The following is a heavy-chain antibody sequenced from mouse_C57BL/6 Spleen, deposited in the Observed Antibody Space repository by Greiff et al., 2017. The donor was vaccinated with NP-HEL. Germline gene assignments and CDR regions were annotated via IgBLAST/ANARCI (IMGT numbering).Heavy chain of an antibody. D-gene: IGHD2-4*01. CDR1: GFNIKDYY. CDR3: AGDYDGAWFAY. CDR2: IDPEDGET. J-gene: IGHJ3*01. Sequence: EVMLVESGAELVKPGASVKLSCTASGFNIKDYYMHWVKQRPEQGLEWIGRIDPEDGETKYAPKFQGKATITADTSSNTAYMQLSSLTSEDTAVYYCAGDYDGAWFAYWGQGTLVTVSA. V-gene: IGHV14-2*01.